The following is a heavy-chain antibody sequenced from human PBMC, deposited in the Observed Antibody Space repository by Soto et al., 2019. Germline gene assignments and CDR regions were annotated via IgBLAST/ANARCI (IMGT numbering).Heavy chain of an antibody. CDR1: GYTFTGYY. V-gene: IGHV1-2*04. CDR2: INPNSGGT. Sequence: ASMKVSCKASGYTFTGYYMHWVRQAPGQGLEGMGWINPNSGGTNYAQKFQGWVTMTRDTSISTAYMELSRLRSDDTAVYYCARGSYGYYDYIWGSYNAFDIWGQGTMVTVSS. CDR3: ARGSYGYYDYIWGSYNAFDI. J-gene: IGHJ3*02. D-gene: IGHD3-16*01.